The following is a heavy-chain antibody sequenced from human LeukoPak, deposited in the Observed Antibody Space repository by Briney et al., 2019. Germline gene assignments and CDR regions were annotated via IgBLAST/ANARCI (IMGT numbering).Heavy chain of an antibody. CDR3: ARGLRAYYGSGSYIWFDP. Sequence: ASVKVSCKASGYSFSSYHMYWVRQAPGQGLEWMGWINPNSGGTNYAQKFQGRVTMTRDTSISTAYMELSRLRSDDTAVYYCARGLRAYYGSGSYIWFDPWGQGTLVTVSS. CDR1: GYSFSSYH. J-gene: IGHJ5*02. CDR2: INPNSGGT. D-gene: IGHD3-10*01. V-gene: IGHV1-2*02.